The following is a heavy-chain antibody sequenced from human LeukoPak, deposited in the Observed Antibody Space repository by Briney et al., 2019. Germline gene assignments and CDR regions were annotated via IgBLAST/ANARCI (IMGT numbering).Heavy chain of an antibody. CDR2: IKPGGTT. J-gene: IGHJ4*02. CDR1: GVNFTTAW. D-gene: IGHD3-22*01. V-gene: IGHV3-15*01. CDR3: AIDDYYDRSGPSGADYFDY. Sequence: GGSLRLSCGASGVNFTTAWMSCVRQPPGNWLEWVGRIKPGGTTDFAEPVKGRFSISKDESKNTLYLQMNSLKTEDTAMYYCAIDDYYDRSGPSGADYFDYWGQGTLVTVSS.